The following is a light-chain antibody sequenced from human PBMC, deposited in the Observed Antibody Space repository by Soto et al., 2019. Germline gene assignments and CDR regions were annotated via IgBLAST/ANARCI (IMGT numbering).Light chain of an antibody. Sequence: DVLMTQSPSSVSASFGDRVSINCRASQGISSWLAWYQHKPGKAPKLLIYKASSLESGVPSRFSGSGSGTEFTLTISSLQSEDFAVYYCQQYNNWPLTFGGGTKVDIK. CDR3: QQYNNWPLT. CDR1: QGISSW. J-gene: IGKJ4*01. CDR2: KAS. V-gene: IGKV1-5*03.